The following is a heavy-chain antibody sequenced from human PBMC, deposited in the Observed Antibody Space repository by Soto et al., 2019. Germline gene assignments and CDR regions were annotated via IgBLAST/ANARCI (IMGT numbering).Heavy chain of an antibody. CDR3: ARHLISNDLPYYYGMDV. V-gene: IGHV5-51*01. CDR2: IYPGDSDT. D-gene: IGHD1-1*01. Sequence: PGESLKISCKGSGYSFTSYWIGWVRQMPGKGLEWMGIIYPGDSDTRYSPSFQGQVTISADKSISTAYLQWSSLKASDTAMYYCARHLISNDLPYYYGMDVWGQGTXVTVSS. J-gene: IGHJ6*02. CDR1: GYSFTSYW.